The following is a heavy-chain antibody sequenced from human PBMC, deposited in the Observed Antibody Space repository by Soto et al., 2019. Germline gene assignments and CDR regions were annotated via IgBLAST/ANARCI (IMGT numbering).Heavy chain of an antibody. V-gene: IGHV1-69*04. CDR2: IIPILGIA. CDR1: GGTFSSYT. J-gene: IGHJ6*03. CDR3: AIEDACSSTSCYASYYYYMDV. Sequence: ASVKVSCKASGGTFSSYTISWVRQAPGQGLEWMGRIIPILGIANYAQKFQGRGTITADKSTSTAYMELSSLRSEDTAVYYCAIEDACSSTSCYASYYYYMDVWGKGTTVTVSS. D-gene: IGHD2-2*01.